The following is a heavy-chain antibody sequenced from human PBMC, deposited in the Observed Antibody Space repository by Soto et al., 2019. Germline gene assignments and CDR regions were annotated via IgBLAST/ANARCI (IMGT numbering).Heavy chain of an antibody. V-gene: IGHV3-33*01. CDR2: LWYDGSNGRNE. D-gene: IGHD1-26*01. CDR3: ARRMPSATTGGVDY. J-gene: IGHJ4*02. CDR1: GFTFSTYG. Sequence: VQLVESGGGVVLPGMSLRLSCAASGFTFSTYGMHWVRQAPGKGLEWVAVLWYDGSNGRNEYYADSVKGRFTISRDNSKNTLYLQMNSLRAEDTAIYYCARRMPSATTGGVDYWGQGALVTVSS.